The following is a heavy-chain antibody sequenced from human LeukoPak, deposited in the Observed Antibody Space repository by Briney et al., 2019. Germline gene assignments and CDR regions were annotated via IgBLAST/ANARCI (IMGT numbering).Heavy chain of an antibody. J-gene: IGHJ3*02. CDR3: ARAALDSKFAFDI. CDR1: GYTFTNYG. Sequence: ASVKVSCKASGYTFTNYGISWVRQAPGQGLEWMGWISAYNGDTNYVQNFQGRVTMTTDTSTSTAYMELRSLRSDDTAVYYCARAALDSKFAFDIWGQGTMVTVSS. CDR2: ISAYNGDT. V-gene: IGHV1-18*01.